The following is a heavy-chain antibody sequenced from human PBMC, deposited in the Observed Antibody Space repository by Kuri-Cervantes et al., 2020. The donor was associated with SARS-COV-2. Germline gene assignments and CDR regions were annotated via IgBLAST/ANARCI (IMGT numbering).Heavy chain of an antibody. V-gene: IGHV4-38-2*02. CDR1: GYSISSGYY. D-gene: IGHD6-13*01. Sequence: GSLRLSCTVSGYSISSGYYWGWIRQPPGKGLEWIGSIYHSGSTYYNPSLKSRVTISVDTSKNQFSLKLSSVTAADTAVYYCASSIAAAGWDAFDIWGQGTMVTVSS. J-gene: IGHJ3*02. CDR3: ASSIAAAGWDAFDI. CDR2: IYHSGST.